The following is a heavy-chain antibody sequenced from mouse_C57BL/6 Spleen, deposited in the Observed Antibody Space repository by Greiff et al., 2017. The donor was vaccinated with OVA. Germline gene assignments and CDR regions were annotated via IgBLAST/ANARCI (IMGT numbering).Heavy chain of an antibody. D-gene: IGHD2-3*01. CDR1: GYSFTGYF. Sequence: VQLKQSGPELVKPGDSVKISCKASGYSFTGYFMNWVMQSHGKSLEWIGRINPYNGDTFYNQKFKGKATLTVDKSSSTAHMELRSLTSEDSAVYYCARIDGYYAYFDYWGQGTTLTVSS. J-gene: IGHJ2*01. CDR3: ARIDGYYAYFDY. CDR2: INPYNGDT. V-gene: IGHV1-20*01.